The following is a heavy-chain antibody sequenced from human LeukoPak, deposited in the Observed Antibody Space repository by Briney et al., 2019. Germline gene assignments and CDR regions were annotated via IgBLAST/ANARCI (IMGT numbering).Heavy chain of an antibody. D-gene: IGHD6-19*01. CDR2: ISGSGGST. Sequence: GGSLRLSCAASGFTFSSYDMSWVRQAPGKGLEWVSAISGSGGSTYYADSVKGRFTISRDNSKNTLYLQVNSLRAEDTAVYYCAKASGYSSGWYYFAYWGQGTLVTVSS. J-gene: IGHJ4*02. CDR3: AKASGYSSGWYYFAY. CDR1: GFTFSSYD. V-gene: IGHV3-23*01.